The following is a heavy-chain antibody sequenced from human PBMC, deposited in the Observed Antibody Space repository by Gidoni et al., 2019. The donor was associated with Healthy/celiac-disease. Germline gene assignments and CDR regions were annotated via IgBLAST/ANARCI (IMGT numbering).Heavy chain of an antibody. V-gene: IGHV3-9*01. CDR1: GFTFDDYA. J-gene: IGHJ6*02. Sequence: EVQLVESGGGLVQPGRSLRLSCAASGFTFDDYAMHWVRQAPGKGLECVSGISWNSGSIGYADSVKGRFTISRDNAKNSLYLQMNSLRAEDTALYYCAKALDYYDSSGYQGYYYYYGMDVWGQGTTVTVSS. CDR2: ISWNSGSI. CDR3: AKALDYYDSSGYQGYYYYYGMDV. D-gene: IGHD3-22*01.